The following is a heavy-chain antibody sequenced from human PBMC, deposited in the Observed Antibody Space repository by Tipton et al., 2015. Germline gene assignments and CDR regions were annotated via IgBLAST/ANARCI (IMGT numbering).Heavy chain of an antibody. J-gene: IGHJ6*02. CDR1: GGSVTSGSYY. CDR3: VRDAVVTHYYFYGMDG. CDR2: IYYSGST. Sequence: TLSLTCTVSGGSVTSGSYYWNWIRQPLGQGLEWIGYIYYSGSTRYNPSLKSRVTISVDTSKNQFSLKLSSVTAADTAVYYCVRDAVVTHYYFYGMDGWGQGTTVTVSS. D-gene: IGHD4-23*01. V-gene: IGHV4-61*01.